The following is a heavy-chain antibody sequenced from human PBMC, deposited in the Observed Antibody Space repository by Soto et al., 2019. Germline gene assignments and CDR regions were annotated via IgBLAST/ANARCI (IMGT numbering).Heavy chain of an antibody. V-gene: IGHV1-18*01. J-gene: IGHJ5*02. Sequence: VKVSCKASGYTFTSYGISWVRQAPGQGLEWMGWISAYNGNTNYAQKLQGRVTMTTDTSTSTAYMELRSLRSDDTAVYYCARNPNNWNDPGINWFDPWGQGTLVTVSS. CDR2: ISAYNGNT. CDR1: GYTFTSYG. D-gene: IGHD1-1*01. CDR3: ARNPNNWNDPGINWFDP.